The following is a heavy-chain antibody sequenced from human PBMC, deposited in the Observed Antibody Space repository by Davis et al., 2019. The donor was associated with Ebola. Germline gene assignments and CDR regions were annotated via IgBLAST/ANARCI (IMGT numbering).Heavy chain of an antibody. Sequence: ASVKVSCKASGYTFTGYYMHWVRQAPGQGLEWMGGINPNSGGTDYAQKFQGRVTMTRDTSISTAPMELNSLRSDDTAVYYCARVLLTTVTPRAEYFQHWGQGTQVTVSS. J-gene: IGHJ1*01. CDR2: INPNSGGT. CDR3: ARVLLTTVTPRAEYFQH. V-gene: IGHV1-2*02. D-gene: IGHD4-17*01. CDR1: GYTFTGYY.